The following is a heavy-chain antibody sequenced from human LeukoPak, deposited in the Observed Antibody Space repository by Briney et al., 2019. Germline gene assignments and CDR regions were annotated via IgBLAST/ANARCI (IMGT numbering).Heavy chain of an antibody. D-gene: IGHD6-13*01. CDR1: GYTFTGYY. J-gene: IGHJ4*02. CDR3: ASSFGIAAAGPQAY. CDR2: TNPNSGGT. Sequence: ASVKVSCKASGYTFTGYYMHWVRQAPGQGLEWMGWTNPNSGGTNYAQKFQGRVTMTRDTSISTAYMELSRLRSDDTAVYYCASSFGIAAAGPQAYWGQGTLVTVSS. V-gene: IGHV1-2*02.